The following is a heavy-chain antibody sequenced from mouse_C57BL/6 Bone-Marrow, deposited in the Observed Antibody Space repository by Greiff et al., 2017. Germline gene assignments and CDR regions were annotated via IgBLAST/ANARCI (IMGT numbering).Heavy chain of an antibody. CDR3: ARDDGYFYWYFDV. CDR1: GYTFTSYW. D-gene: IGHD2-3*01. J-gene: IGHJ1*03. Sequence: QVQLQQPGAELVKPGASVKLSCKASGYTFTSYWMQWVKQRPGQGLEWIGEIDPSASYTNYNQKFKGKATLTVDTSSSTAYMQLSSLTSEDSAVYYCARDDGYFYWYFDVWGTGTTVTVSS. V-gene: IGHV1-50*01. CDR2: IDPSASYT.